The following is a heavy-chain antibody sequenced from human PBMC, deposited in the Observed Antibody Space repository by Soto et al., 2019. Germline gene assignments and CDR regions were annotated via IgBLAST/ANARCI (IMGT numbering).Heavy chain of an antibody. J-gene: IGHJ5*02. CDR1: GGSISSYY. Sequence: TSETLSLTCTVSGGSISSYYWSWIRQPPGKGLEWIGYIYYSGSTNYNPSLKSRVTISVDTSKNQFSLKLSSVTAADTAVYYCARVNDYGDYAWGQGTLVTVSS. CDR2: IYYSGST. D-gene: IGHD4-17*01. V-gene: IGHV4-59*01. CDR3: ARVNDYGDYA.